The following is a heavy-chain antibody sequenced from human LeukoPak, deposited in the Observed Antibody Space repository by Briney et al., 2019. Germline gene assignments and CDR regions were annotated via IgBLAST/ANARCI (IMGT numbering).Heavy chain of an antibody. V-gene: IGHV3-30-3*01. CDR3: ARDGIVVVPAAIVGVYYYYMDV. J-gene: IGHJ6*03. Sequence: GGSLRLSCAASGFTFSSYAMHWVRQAPGKGLEWVAVISYDGSNKYYADSVKGRFTISRDNSKNTLYLQMNSLRAEDTAVYYCARDGIVVVPAAIVGVYYYYMDVWGKGTTVTVSS. CDR1: GFTFSSYA. D-gene: IGHD2-2*01. CDR2: ISYDGSNK.